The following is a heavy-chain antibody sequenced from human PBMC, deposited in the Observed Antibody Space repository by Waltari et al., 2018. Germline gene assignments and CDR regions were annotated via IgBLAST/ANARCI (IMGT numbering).Heavy chain of an antibody. J-gene: IGHJ4*02. V-gene: IGHV3-33*01. CDR2: IWYDGSNK. CDR3: ARDLGSSGSFDY. CDR1: GFTFSSYG. Sequence: QVQLVESGGGVVQPGRSLRLSCAASGFTFSSYGMPWVGQAPGKGLEWVAVIWYDGSNKYYADSVKGRFTISRDNSKNTLYLQMNSLRAEDTAVYYCARDLGSSGSFDYWGQGTLVTVSS. D-gene: IGHD3-22*01.